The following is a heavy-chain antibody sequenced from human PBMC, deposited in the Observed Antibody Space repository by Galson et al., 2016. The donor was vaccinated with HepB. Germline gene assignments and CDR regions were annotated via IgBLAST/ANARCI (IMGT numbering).Heavy chain of an antibody. D-gene: IGHD6-19*01. V-gene: IGHV1-69*13. CDR3: ARDTGDSSGWHNWFDP. CDR2: IIPMFGTP. Sequence: SVKVSCKASGGIFSRYAISWVRQAPGQGLEWMGGIIPMFGTPNYAQKFEGRVTITADESTNTVYMEMSNLRSEDTAVYYCARDTGDSSGWHNWFDPWGQGTLITVSS. CDR1: GGIFSRYA. J-gene: IGHJ5*02.